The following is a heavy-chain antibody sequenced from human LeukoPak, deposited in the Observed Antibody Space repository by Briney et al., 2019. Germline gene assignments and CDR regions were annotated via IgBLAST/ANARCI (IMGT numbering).Heavy chain of an antibody. J-gene: IGHJ4*02. Sequence: GGSLRLSCAASGFSFTNYEMNWVRQAPGKGLEWVSSISSSSSYIYYADSVKGRFTISRDNAKNSLYLQMNSLRAEDTAVYYCARGYYYGSGSYRVGYDYWGQGTLVTVSS. CDR2: ISSSSSYI. D-gene: IGHD3-10*01. V-gene: IGHV3-21*01. CDR1: GFSFTNYE. CDR3: ARGYYYGSGSYRVGYDY.